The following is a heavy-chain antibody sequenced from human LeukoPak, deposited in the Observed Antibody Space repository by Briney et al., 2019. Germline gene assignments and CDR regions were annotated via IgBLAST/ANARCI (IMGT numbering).Heavy chain of an antibody. J-gene: IGHJ3*02. CDR1: GFTYSSYA. CDR2: ISSNGGST. Sequence: PGGSLRLSCAASGFTYSSYAMHWVRQGPGKGLEYVSAISSNGGSTYYANSVKGRFTISRDNSKNTLYLQMNSLRAEDTAVYYCARAYCGGDCYTMGDAFDIWGQGTMVTVSS. CDR3: ARAYCGGDCYTMGDAFDI. D-gene: IGHD2-21*02. V-gene: IGHV3-64*01.